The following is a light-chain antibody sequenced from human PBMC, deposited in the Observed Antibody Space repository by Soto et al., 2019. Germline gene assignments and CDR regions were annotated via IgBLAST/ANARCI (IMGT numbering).Light chain of an antibody. J-gene: IGKJ2*01. CDR1: QSISSW. CDR3: QQYSTYPYT. V-gene: IGKV1-5*03. CDR2: KAS. Sequence: DVQMTQSPSTLSASVGDRVTITCRASQSISSWLAWYQQKPGKAPKLLISKASDLQSGLPSTFSGSGSGTEFTLTISSLQPGDCATYHCQQYSTYPYTFGQGTKLEIK.